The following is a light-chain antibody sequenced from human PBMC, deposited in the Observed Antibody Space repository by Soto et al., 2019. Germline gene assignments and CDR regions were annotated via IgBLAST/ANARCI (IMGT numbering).Light chain of an antibody. V-gene: IGKV3-20*01. CDR3: QQYGSSRWT. CDR2: GAS. Sequence: ENVLTQSPGTLSLSPGERATLSCRASQSISSNYLAWYQQKPGQAPRLLVYGASSRATGIPDRFSGSGSGTDFTLTISRLEPEDFAVYYCQQYGSSRWTFGQGTK. CDR1: QSISSNY. J-gene: IGKJ1*01.